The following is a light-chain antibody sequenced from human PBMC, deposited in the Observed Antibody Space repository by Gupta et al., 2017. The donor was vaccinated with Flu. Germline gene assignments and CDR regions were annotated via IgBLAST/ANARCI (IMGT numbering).Light chain of an antibody. CDR3: QQYNYWPGT. CDR2: GAS. J-gene: IGKJ1*01. Sequence: GERVTLSCRASQGVSSSLAWYQQKPGQPPRLLIYGASTRATGIPARFSGSGSGTEFTLTISSLQSEDFAVYYCQQYNYWPGTFGQGTKVEIK. V-gene: IGKV3-15*01. CDR1: QGVSSS.